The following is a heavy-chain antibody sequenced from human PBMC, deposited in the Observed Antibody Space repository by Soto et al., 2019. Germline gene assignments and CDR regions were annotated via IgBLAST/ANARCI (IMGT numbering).Heavy chain of an antibody. Sequence: PVDSLKVSCRASGYTFTCSYISCRLQVSGQGLHWMCRVLPGDSSTDYHPSLRGRIVIAADASLSTAYINLRTLTAEDIGVYYCARPFTSADPSYGENWHETWGPGTLVRVYS. D-gene: IGHD4-17*01. CDR3: ARPFTSADPSYGENWHET. J-gene: IGHJ5*02. V-gene: IGHV5-10-1*01. CDR1: GYTFTCSY. CDR2: VLPGDSST.